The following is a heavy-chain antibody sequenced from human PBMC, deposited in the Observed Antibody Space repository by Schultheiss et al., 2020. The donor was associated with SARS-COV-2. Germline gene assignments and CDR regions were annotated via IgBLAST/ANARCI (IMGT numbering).Heavy chain of an antibody. CDR3: ARTQFDYSNFYYYYGMDV. CDR1: GFAFSNYA. Sequence: GGSLRLSCAASGFAFSNYAMSWVRQAPGKGLEWVAVIWYDGSNKFYADSVKGRFIISRDNSKNTLYLQMHSLRAEDTAVYYCARTQFDYSNFYYYYGMDVWGQGTTVTVSS. CDR2: IWYDGSNK. J-gene: IGHJ6*02. V-gene: IGHV3-33*08. D-gene: IGHD4-11*01.